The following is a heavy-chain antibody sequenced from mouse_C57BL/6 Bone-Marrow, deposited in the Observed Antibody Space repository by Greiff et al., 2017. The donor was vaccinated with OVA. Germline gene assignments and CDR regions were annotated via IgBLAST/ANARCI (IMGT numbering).Heavy chain of an antibody. CDR1: GYSITSDY. D-gene: IGHD2-4*01. Sequence: EVKLMESGPGLAKPSQTLSLTCSVTGYSITSDYWNWIRKFPGNKLEYMGYISYSGSTYYNPSLKSRISITRDTSKNQYYLQLNSVTTEDTATYYCARLATMITTRYYAMDYWGQGTSVTVSS. V-gene: IGHV3-8*01. CDR3: ARLATMITTRYYAMDY. CDR2: ISYSGST. J-gene: IGHJ4*01.